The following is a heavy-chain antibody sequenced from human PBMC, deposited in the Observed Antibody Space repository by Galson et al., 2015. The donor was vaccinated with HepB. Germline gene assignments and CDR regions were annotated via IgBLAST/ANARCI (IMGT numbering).Heavy chain of an antibody. J-gene: IGHJ4*02. Sequence: SVKVSCKASGYTFNLYGISWLRQARGQGLEWMGWISGYSGNTKSAQRLQDRVIMTADTSTRTAYMELRSLTSDDTAVYFCARDRVASASAGTLFDYWGQGTLVTVS. V-gene: IGHV1-18*01. CDR1: GYTFNLYG. D-gene: IGHD6-13*01. CDR3: ARDRVASASAGTLFDY. CDR2: ISGYSGNT.